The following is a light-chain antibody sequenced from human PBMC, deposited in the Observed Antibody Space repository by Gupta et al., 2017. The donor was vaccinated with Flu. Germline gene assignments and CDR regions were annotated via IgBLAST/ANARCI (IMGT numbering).Light chain of an antibody. V-gene: IGKV2-28*01. J-gene: IGKJ1*01. Sequence: VTPPPPLSLAVTPGQPASISCRSSQSLLHSNGYNYLDWYLQKPGRSPQILMYLGSNRAYGVPDTISGSGSGTDFTLKISRMVAEDVGVYYCRQALQTAPTFGQGTKVEIK. CDR2: LGS. CDR1: QSLLHSNGYNY. CDR3: RQALQTAPT.